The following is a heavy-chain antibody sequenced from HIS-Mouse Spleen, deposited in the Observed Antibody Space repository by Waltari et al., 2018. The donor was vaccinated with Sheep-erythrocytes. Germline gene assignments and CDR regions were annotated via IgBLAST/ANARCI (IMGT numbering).Heavy chain of an antibody. V-gene: IGHV3-23*01. CDR1: GFTFSRWA. CDR2: IRGRGGRT. Sequence: EVQLLESGGGLVQPGGSLRLSCAASGFTFSRWAMSWVRQAPGKGLEWVSAIRGRGGRTYYADSVKGRFTISRDNSKNTLYLQMNSLRAEDTAVYYCAKQTLRRTYFDYWGQGTLVTVSS. J-gene: IGHJ4*02. CDR3: AKQTLRRTYFDY. D-gene: IGHD4-17*01.